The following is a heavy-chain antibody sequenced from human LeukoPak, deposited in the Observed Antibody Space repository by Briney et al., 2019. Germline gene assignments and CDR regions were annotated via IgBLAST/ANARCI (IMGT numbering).Heavy chain of an antibody. CDR1: AGPFSGFY. J-gene: IGHJ6*02. Sequence: SETLSLTCTVHAGPFSGFYWSWIRQPPGEGLEWIGEINHSGSTTYNPSLTSRVTISVDTSKTQFSLRLSSVTAADTAIYYCARWVPAAGNYYYGLDVWGQRTTVTVSS. CDR3: ARWVPAAGNYYYGLDV. V-gene: IGHV4-34*01. D-gene: IGHD6-13*01. CDR2: INHSGST.